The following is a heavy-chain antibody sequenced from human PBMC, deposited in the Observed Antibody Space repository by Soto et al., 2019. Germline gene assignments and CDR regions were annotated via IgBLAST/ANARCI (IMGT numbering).Heavy chain of an antibody. J-gene: IGHJ4*02. V-gene: IGHV4-30-2*01. CDR3: VRDRGYGTLDS. CDR1: GGSITSDS. CDR2: IYHNGRA. Sequence: QLQLQESGSGLVKPSQTLSLTCAVSGGSITSDSWSWILQPPGKGLEWIGYIYHNGRAFYNSSLKSRVTMSVDMSKNQISLNLRSVTAADTAVYYCVRDRGYGTLDSWGQGTLVTVSS. D-gene: IGHD5-12*01.